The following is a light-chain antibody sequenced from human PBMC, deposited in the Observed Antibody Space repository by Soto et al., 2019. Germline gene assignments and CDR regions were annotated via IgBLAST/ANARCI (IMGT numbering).Light chain of an antibody. CDR3: QQYDTIAG. Sequence: DIQMTQSPSTLSASVGDTVTITCRASQSIKSWLAWYQQKPGKVPKLLIYRASSLQSGVPSRFSGSGSGTAFTLTIRSLQPDDFAPYYCQQYDTIAGFGQGTKVDSK. CDR1: QSIKSW. J-gene: IGKJ1*01. V-gene: IGKV1-5*03. CDR2: RAS.